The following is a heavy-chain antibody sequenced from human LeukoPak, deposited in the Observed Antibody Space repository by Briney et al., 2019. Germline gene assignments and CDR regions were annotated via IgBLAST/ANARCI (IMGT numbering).Heavy chain of an antibody. Sequence: GGSLRLSCAASGFTFSSYAMSWVRQAPGKGLEWVSGISMSGGSTFYADSVKGRFTTSRDDSMSTLFLQVISLGAEDSAIDYCAKDWVVAGYYFDNWGQGALVTVSS. CDR1: GFTFSSYA. D-gene: IGHD6-19*01. CDR2: ISMSGGST. CDR3: AKDWVVAGYYFDN. J-gene: IGHJ4*02. V-gene: IGHV3-23*01.